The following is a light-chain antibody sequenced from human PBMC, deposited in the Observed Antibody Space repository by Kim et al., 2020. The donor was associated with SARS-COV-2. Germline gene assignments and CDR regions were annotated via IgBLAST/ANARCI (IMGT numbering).Light chain of an antibody. CDR2: GRN. V-gene: IGLV3-19*01. J-gene: IGLJ2*01. CDR3: QSRDSGGKVV. Sequence: SSELTQDPVVSVALGQTVRITCQGDSLRSYYATWYQQKPRQAPVLVIYGRNNRPSGIPDRFSGSASGNTASLTISGTQAEDEADVYCQSRDSGGKVVFGG. CDR1: SLRSYY.